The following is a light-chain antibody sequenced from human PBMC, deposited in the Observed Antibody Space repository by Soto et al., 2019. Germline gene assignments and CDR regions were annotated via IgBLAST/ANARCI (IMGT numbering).Light chain of an antibody. J-gene: IGKJ1*01. Sequence: DIQMTQSPSTLSASVGDRVTITCRASQSISSWLAWYQQKPGKAPNLLIYQASNLKSGVTSRFRGSGSGTEFALTINSLQPDDFATYYCQHYNVMWAFGQGTKVDIK. CDR3: QHYNVMWA. CDR2: QAS. V-gene: IGKV1-5*03. CDR1: QSISSW.